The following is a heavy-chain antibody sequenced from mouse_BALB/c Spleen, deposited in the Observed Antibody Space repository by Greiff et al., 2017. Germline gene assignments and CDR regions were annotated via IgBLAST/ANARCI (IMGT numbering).Heavy chain of an antibody. CDR2: ISSGGGST. CDR1: GFAFSSYD. V-gene: IGHV5-12-1*01. Sequence: EVKLVESGGGLVKPGGSLKLSCAASGFAFSSYDMSWVRQTPEKRLEWVAYISSGGGSTYYPDTVKGRFTISRDNAKNTLYLQMSSLKSEDTAMYYCARPIGNYPFDYWGQGTTLTVSS. CDR3: ARPIGNYPFDY. J-gene: IGHJ2*01. D-gene: IGHD2-1*01.